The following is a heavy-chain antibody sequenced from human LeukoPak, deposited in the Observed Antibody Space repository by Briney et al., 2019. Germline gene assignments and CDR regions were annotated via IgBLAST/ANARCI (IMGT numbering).Heavy chain of an antibody. CDR2: IIPILGIA. CDR3: ARVSEGADY. J-gene: IGHJ4*02. D-gene: IGHD4/OR15-4a*01. CDR1: GYTFTSYA. V-gene: IGHV1-69*04. Sequence: GASVKVSCKASGYTFTSYAISWVRQAPGQGLEWMGRIIPILGIANYAQKFQGRVTITADKSTSTAYMELSSLRSEDTAVYYCARVSEGADYWGQGTLVTVSS.